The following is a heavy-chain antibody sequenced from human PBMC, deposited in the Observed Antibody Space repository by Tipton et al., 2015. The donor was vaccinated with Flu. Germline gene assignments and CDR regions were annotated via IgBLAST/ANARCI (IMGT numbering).Heavy chain of an antibody. J-gene: IGHJ6*02. CDR1: GGSISSYY. V-gene: IGHV4-59*01. CDR2: IYYSGST. Sequence: LRLSCTVSGGSISSYYWSWIRQPPGKGLEWIGYIYYSGSTNYNPSLKSRVTISVDTSKNQFSLKLSSVTAANTAVTYCARWGGSCFYYYGIDAWGRGTAATVSS. CDR3: ARWGGSCFYYYGIDA. D-gene: IGHD2-15*01.